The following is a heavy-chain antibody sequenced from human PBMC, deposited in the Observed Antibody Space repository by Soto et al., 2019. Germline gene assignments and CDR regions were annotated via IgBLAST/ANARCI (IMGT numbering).Heavy chain of an antibody. V-gene: IGHV3-73*01. CDR2: IRSKPNTDAT. CDR1: GFTFSDSA. Sequence: EVQLVESGGGLVQPGGSLKLSCAASGFTFSDSAMNWVRQASGKGLEWVGRIRSKPNTDATAYAASVKGRFTIARDDSKNTAYLQMNSLKTEDTGVYYCTRHVDCSGGSCYSGYCYYMDVWGKGTTVTVSS. J-gene: IGHJ6*03. D-gene: IGHD2-15*01. CDR3: TRHVDCSGGSCYSGYCYYMDV.